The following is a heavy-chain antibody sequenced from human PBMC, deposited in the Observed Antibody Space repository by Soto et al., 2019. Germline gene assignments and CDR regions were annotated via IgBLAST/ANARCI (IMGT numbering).Heavy chain of an antibody. CDR2: ISAYNGNT. CDR3: TLDYSDTTGYVGH. Sequence: QVQLVQSGAEVKKSGASVKVSCKASGYKFTSYGFSWVRQAPGQGLEWMGWISAYNGNTNYAQKFQGRVIMSTDTSTTTAFMELRRLRSADTAVYYCTLDYSDTTGYVGHWGQGALVSVSS. D-gene: IGHD3-9*01. V-gene: IGHV1-18*01. J-gene: IGHJ4*02. CDR1: GYKFTSYG.